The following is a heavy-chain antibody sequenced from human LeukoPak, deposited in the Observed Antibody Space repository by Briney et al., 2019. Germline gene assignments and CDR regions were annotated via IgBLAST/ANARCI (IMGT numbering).Heavy chain of an antibody. D-gene: IGHD3-16*02. Sequence: SETLSLTCAVYGGSFSGYYWSWIRQPPGKGLEWIGEINHSGSTSYNPSLKSRVTISLDTSKKQLSLKLSSVTAADTAVHYCARSYDYVWGSYRYPFDYWGQGTLVTVSS. CDR3: ARSYDYVWGSYRYPFDY. CDR2: INHSGST. J-gene: IGHJ4*02. V-gene: IGHV4-34*01. CDR1: GGSFSGYY.